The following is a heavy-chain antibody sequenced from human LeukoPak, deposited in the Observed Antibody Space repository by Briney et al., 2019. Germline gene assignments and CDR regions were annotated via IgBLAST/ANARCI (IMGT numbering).Heavy chain of an antibody. CDR3: ARDPQYSSSWEYYFDY. D-gene: IGHD6-6*01. CDR2: INPNSGGT. CDR1: GYTFTGYY. J-gene: IGHJ4*02. Sequence: ASVNVSCKASGYTFTGYYMHWVRQAPGQGLEWMGRINPNSGGTNYAQKFQGRVTMTRDTSISTAYMELSRLRSDDTAVYYCARDPQYSSSWEYYFDYWGQGTLVTVSS. V-gene: IGHV1-2*06.